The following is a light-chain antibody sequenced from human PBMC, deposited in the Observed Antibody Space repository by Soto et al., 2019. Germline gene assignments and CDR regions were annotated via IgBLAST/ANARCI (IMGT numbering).Light chain of an antibody. Sequence: QSVLTQPPSASGTPGQRVTISCSGSSSNIVINTVNWYHQLPGTAHQLLIYSHNQRPSGVPDRFSGSKSGTSASLAISGLHSEDEAEYYGAAWDDGLNGRFVFGTGTKVTVL. J-gene: IGLJ1*01. V-gene: IGLV1-44*01. CDR2: SHN. CDR3: AAWDDGLNGRFV. CDR1: SSNIVINT.